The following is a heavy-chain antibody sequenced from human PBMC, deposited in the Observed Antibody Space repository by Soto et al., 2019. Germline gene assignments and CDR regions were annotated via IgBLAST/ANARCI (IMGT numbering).Heavy chain of an antibody. V-gene: IGHV1-69*02. Sequence: QVQLVQSGAEVKKPGSSVKVSCKASGGTFSSYTISWVRQAPGQGLEWMGRIIPILGIANYAQKFQGRVTITADKSTSTAYMELSSLRSEDTAVYYCARAFCRGGSCYLEGAFDIWGQGTMVTVSS. CDR2: IIPILGIA. CDR3: ARAFCRGGSCYLEGAFDI. CDR1: GGTFSSYT. D-gene: IGHD2-15*01. J-gene: IGHJ3*02.